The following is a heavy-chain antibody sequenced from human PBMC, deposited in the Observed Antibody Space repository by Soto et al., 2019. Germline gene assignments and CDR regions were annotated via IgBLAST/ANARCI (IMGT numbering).Heavy chain of an antibody. CDR3: VRDLWIQLCHFDC. D-gene: IGHD5-18*01. J-gene: IGHJ4*02. CDR2: INNNSGST. Sequence: PGGSLRLSCAASGFTFSSYSMNWVRQAPGKGLEYVSYINNNSGSTYYADSVKGRFTISRDNSKNTLYLQMSSLRAEDTAVYYCVRDLWIQLCHFDCWGQGTLVTVSS. V-gene: IGHV3-64D*08. CDR1: GFTFSSYS.